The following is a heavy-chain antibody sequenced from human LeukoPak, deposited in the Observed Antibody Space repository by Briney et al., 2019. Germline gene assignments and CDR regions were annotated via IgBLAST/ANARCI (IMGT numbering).Heavy chain of an antibody. CDR3: ARSYGDHDHDAFDI. Sequence: GGSLRLSCAASGFTFSSYEMNWVRQAPGKGLEWVSYISSSGSTIYYADSVKGRFTISRDNAKNSLYLQMNSLRAEDTAVYYCARSYGDHDHDAFDIWGQGTMVTVSS. CDR1: GFTFSSYE. D-gene: IGHD4-17*01. J-gene: IGHJ3*02. V-gene: IGHV3-48*03. CDR2: ISSSGSTI.